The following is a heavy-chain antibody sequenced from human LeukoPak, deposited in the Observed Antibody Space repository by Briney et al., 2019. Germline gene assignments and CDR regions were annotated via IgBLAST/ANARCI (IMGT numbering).Heavy chain of an antibody. D-gene: IGHD2-21*01. Sequence: GGSLRLSWAASGFTFSNHWMHWVRKTPGKGLVWVSRINERGRDTMYADSVKGRFTISRDNAKNTVYLQMNSLRAEDTGVYYCVRDEALWRLDYWGQGTLVTVSS. CDR1: GFTFSNHW. CDR2: INERGRDT. CDR3: VRDEALWRLDY. V-gene: IGHV3-74*03. J-gene: IGHJ4*02.